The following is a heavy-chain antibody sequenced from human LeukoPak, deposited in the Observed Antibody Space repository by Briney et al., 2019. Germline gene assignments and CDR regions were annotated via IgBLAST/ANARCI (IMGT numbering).Heavy chain of an antibody. CDR2: IYSGGST. Sequence: GGSLRLSCAASGFTVSSNYMSWVRQAPGKGLEWVSVIYSGGSTYYADSVKGRFTISRDNSKNTLYLQMNSLRAEDTAVYYCARVGGYSSSSSPIDYWGQGTLVTVSS. V-gene: IGHV3-53*01. D-gene: IGHD6-6*01. CDR1: GFTVSSNY. J-gene: IGHJ4*02. CDR3: ARVGGYSSSSSPIDY.